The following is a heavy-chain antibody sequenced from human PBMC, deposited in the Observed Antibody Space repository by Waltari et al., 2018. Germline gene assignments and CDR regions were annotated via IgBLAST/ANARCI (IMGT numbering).Heavy chain of an antibody. J-gene: IGHJ6*02. CDR2: INHIGST. CDR3: ARIAAAVSPYYYYGMDV. Sequence: QVQLQPWGAGLLKPSETLSLTCAVYGVSFSDSYWSWFRPPPGKGLEWIGEINHIGSTNYNPSLKSRVTISVDTSKNQFSLKLSSVTAADTAVYYCARIAAAVSPYYYYGMDVWGQGTTVTVSS. CDR1: GVSFSDSY. D-gene: IGHD6-13*01. V-gene: IGHV4-34*01.